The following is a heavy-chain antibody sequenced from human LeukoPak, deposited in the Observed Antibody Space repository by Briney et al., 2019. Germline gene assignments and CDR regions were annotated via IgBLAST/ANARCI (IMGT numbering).Heavy chain of an antibody. CDR2: ISSSSTYI. Sequence: GGSLRLSCAASGFTFSSYSMNWVRQAPGKGLEWVSSISSSSTYIYYADSVKGRFTISRDNAKNSLYLQMNSLRAEDTAVYYCARSIVVVPAAVGMDVWGQGTTVTVSS. CDR1: GFTFSSYS. V-gene: IGHV3-21*01. D-gene: IGHD2-2*01. CDR3: ARSIVVVPAAVGMDV. J-gene: IGHJ6*02.